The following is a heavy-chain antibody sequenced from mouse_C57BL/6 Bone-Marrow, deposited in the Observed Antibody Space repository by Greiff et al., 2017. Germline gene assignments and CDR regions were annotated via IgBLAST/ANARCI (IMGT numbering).Heavy chain of an antibody. CDR1: GYTFTDYY. J-gene: IGHJ1*03. V-gene: IGHV1-26*01. CDR2: INPNNGGT. Sequence: EVKLQQSGPELVKPGASVKISCKASGYTFTDYYMNWVKQSHGKSLEWIGDINPNNGGTSYNQKFKGKATLTVDKSSSTAYMELRSLTSEDSAVYYCATLRGYFDVWGTGTTVTVSS. CDR3: ATLRGYFDV.